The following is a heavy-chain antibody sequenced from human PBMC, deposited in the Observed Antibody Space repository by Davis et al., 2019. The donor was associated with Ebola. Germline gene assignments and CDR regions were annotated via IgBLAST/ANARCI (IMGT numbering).Heavy chain of an antibody. J-gene: IGHJ5*02. D-gene: IGHD1-26*01. CDR1: GDSISNYY. CDR3: ARYSGTFGWLDP. CDR2: IYTSGST. Sequence: MPSETLSLTCTFSGDSISNYYWNWIRQSAGKGLEWIGHIYTSGSTTYNPSLKSRVTMSIDTSKNQFYLELASVTAADTAVYFCARYSGTFGWLDPWGQGTLVTVSS. V-gene: IGHV4-4*07.